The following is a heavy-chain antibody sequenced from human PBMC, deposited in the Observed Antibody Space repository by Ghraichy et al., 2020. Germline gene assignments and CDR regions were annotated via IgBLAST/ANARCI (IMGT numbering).Heavy chain of an antibody. Sequence: SETLSLTCTVSGGSISSGDDYWSWIRQAPGKGLEWIGKIHYSGSTYTNPSLKSRVTILVDTSKNQFSLKLNSVTAADAAVYYCARGSGYYYHFFDYWGQGTLVTVSS. CDR1: GGSISSGDDY. D-gene: IGHD3-22*01. CDR3: ARGSGYYYHFFDY. J-gene: IGHJ4*02. CDR2: IHYSGST. V-gene: IGHV4-30-4*01.